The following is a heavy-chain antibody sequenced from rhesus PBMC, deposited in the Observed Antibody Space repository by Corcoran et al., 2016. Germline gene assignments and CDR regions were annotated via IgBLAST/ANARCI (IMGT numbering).Heavy chain of an antibody. Sequence: EVRLVESGGGLVQPGGSLRLSCAASGFSFGDSYMTWDRQAPGKGPELVGVIINRANGGKAEYAAFVKGRFTISRDDSKNIVSLQMNNLKTEDTAVYYCTRDGYTSAYWGFDYWGQGVLVTVSS. CDR1: GFSFGDSY. CDR2: IINRANGGKA. J-gene: IGHJ4*01. CDR3: TRDGYTSAYWGFDY. D-gene: IGHD3-34*01. V-gene: IGHV3-116*02.